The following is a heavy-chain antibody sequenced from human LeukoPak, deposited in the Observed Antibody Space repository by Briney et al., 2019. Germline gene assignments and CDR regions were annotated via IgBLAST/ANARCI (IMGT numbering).Heavy chain of an antibody. CDR1: GFTFSDYY. Sequence: GGSLRLSCAASGFTFSDYYMSWIRQAPGEGLEWVSYISSSGSTIYYADSVKGRFTIPRDNAKNSLYLQMNSLRAEDTAVYYCARDRPASGATMIVPPIWGQGTMVTVSS. V-gene: IGHV3-11*01. J-gene: IGHJ3*02. CDR2: ISSSGSTI. CDR3: ARDRPASGATMIVPPI. D-gene: IGHD3-22*01.